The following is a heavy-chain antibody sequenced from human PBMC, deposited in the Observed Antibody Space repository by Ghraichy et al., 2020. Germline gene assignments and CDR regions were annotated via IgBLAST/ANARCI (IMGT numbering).Heavy chain of an antibody. J-gene: IGHJ4*02. CDR1: GFTFSSYN. D-gene: IGHD1-14*01. CDR2: ISGSASDI. CDR3: ARGPELDY. Sequence: GGSLRLSCAFYGFTFSSYNMNWVRQAPGKGLEWVSYISGSASDISYVDSVKGRFTMSRDIAKNSLYLQMNSLRDEDTAIYYCARGPELDYWGQGTRVIVSS. V-gene: IGHV3-48*02.